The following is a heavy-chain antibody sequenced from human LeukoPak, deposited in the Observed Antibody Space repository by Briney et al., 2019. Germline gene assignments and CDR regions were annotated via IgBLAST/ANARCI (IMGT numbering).Heavy chain of an antibody. CDR1: GFTFSSYA. Sequence: GGSLRLSCAASGFTFSSYAMHWVRQAPGKGLEWVAVISYDGSNKYYADSVKGRFTISRDNSKDTLYLQMNSLRAEDTAVYYCARDGITYYYGMDVWGQGTTVTVSS. CDR3: ARDGITYYYGMDV. V-gene: IGHV3-30-3*01. J-gene: IGHJ6*02. D-gene: IGHD1/OR15-1a*01. CDR2: ISYDGSNK.